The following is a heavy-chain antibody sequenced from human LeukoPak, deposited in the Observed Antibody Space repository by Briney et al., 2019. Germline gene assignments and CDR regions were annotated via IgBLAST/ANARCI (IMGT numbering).Heavy chain of an antibody. J-gene: IGHJ4*02. V-gene: IGHV3-48*02. CDR2: ISSSSSTI. D-gene: IGHD5-12*01. CDR3: ARARVATISVFDY. Sequence: GGSLRLSCAASGFTFSAYTMNWVRQAPGKGLEWVSSISSSSSTIYYADSVKGRFTISRDSAKNSLYLQMNSLRDEDAAVYYCARARVATISVFDYWGQGTLVTVSS. CDR1: GFTFSAYT.